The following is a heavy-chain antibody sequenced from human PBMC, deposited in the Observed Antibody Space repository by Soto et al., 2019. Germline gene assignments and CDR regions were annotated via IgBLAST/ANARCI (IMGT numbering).Heavy chain of an antibody. CDR3: VRSGTSSGRFSDY. CDR1: GYTFTSYW. Sequence: GESLKISCKGSGYTFTSYWMGWVRQMPGEGLEWMGVIYPSDSDIRYSPSFQGKVTISADKSITTAYLQWSSLKAADTAMYYCVRSGTSSGRFSDYWGQGTLVTVYS. J-gene: IGHJ4*02. CDR2: IYPSDSDI. V-gene: IGHV5-51*01. D-gene: IGHD2-15*01.